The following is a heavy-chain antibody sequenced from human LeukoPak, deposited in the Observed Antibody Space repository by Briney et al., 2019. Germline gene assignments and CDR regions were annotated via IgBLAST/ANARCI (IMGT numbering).Heavy chain of an antibody. CDR2: ISSNGGST. Sequence: GGSLRLSCAASGFTFSSYAMHWVRQAPGKGLEYVSAISSNGGSTYYANSVKGRFTISRDNSKNMLYLQMGSLRAEDMAVYYCATHLSGSYYNWGQGTLVTVSS. V-gene: IGHV3-64*01. J-gene: IGHJ4*02. CDR1: GFTFSSYA. D-gene: IGHD1-26*01. CDR3: ATHLSGSYYN.